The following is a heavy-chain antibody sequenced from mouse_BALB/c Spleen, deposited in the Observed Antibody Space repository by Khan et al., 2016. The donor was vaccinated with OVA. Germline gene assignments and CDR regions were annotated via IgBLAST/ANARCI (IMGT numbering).Heavy chain of an antibody. CDR2: IWGDGST. V-gene: IGHV2-3*01. D-gene: IGHD2-1*01. J-gene: IGHJ4*01. CDR3: VKQNYGTLYAMDY. Sequence: QVQLKQSGPALVAPSQSLSITCTVSGFSLTSYGVNWVRQPPGKGLEWLGVIWGDGSTNYHSVLISRLSISKDNSKSQVFLKLNSLQTDDTATYYWVKQNYGTLYAMDYWGQGTAVTVSS. CDR1: GFSLTSYG.